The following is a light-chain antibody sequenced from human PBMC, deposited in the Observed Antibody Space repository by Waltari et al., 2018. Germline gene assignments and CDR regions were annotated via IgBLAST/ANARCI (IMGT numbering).Light chain of an antibody. J-gene: IGKJ5*01. CDR1: QSISSW. CDR2: KAS. CDR3: QQYSSYSIT. V-gene: IGKV1-5*03. Sequence: DIQLIQSPSTLSASVGARVTITCRASQSISSWLAWYQQKPGEAPKLLIYKASTLESGVSSRFSGSGSGTEFSLTISNLQVDDFATYYCQQYSSYSITFGQGTRLEIK.